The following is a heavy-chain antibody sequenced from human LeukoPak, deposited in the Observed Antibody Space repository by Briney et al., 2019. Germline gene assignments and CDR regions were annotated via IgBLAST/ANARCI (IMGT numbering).Heavy chain of an antibody. V-gene: IGHV3-21*01. CDR2: ISSSSSYI. CDR3: ARESYYDSSGYFGY. D-gene: IGHD3-22*01. J-gene: IGHJ4*02. Sequence: NWVRXXXGXGLEGXSXISSSSSYIYYADSVKGRFTISRDNAKNSLYLQMNSLRAEDTAVYYCARESYYDSSGYFGYWGQGTLVTVSS.